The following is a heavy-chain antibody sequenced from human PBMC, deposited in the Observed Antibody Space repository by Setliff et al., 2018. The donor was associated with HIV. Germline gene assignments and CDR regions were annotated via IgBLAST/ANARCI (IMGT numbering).Heavy chain of an antibody. J-gene: IGHJ3*02. CDR3: ARGRMGYSSSWYAGGNI. V-gene: IGHV3-9*03. D-gene: IGHD6-13*01. Sequence: GGSLRLSCVVSGFTFDDYAMHWVRQAPGKGLEWVSSISWNSGSIGYADSVKGRFTISRDNAKNSLYLQMNSLRAEDMALYYCARGRMGYSSSWYAGGNIWGQGTMVTVSS. CDR1: GFTFDDYA. CDR2: ISWNSGSI.